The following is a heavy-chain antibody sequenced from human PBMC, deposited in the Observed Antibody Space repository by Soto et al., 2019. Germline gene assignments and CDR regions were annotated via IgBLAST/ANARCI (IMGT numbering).Heavy chain of an antibody. CDR3: ARARGNYYYYGMDV. CDR1: GGTFSSYA. CDR2: IIPIFGTA. V-gene: IGHV1-69*13. J-gene: IGHJ6*02. D-gene: IGHD3-16*01. Sequence: GASVKVSCKASGGTFSSYATSWVRQAPGQGLEWMGGIIPIFGTANYAQKFQGRVTITADESTSTAYMELSSLRSEDTAVYYCARARGNYYYYGMDVWGQGTTVTVSS.